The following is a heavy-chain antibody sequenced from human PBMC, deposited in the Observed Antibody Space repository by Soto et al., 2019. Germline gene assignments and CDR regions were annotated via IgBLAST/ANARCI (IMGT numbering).Heavy chain of an antibody. Sequence: PSETLSLTCTISGGSISVYYWSWVRQPPGHELEWIGYIYASGSTYYNPSLRSRVTISADTSKNQISLKLTYPTAADTAVYYCARGVGSSPPRYWGRGTLVTVSS. D-gene: IGHD1-26*01. CDR2: IYASGST. V-gene: IGHV4-59*01. J-gene: IGHJ4*02. CDR1: GGSISVYY. CDR3: ARGVGSSPPRY.